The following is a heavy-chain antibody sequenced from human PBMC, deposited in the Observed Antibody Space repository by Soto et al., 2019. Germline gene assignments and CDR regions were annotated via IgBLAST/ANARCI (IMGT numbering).Heavy chain of an antibody. CDR3: AKMVGATLVDY. Sequence: QVQLQESGPGLVKPSGTLSLTCTVSGASISSTSSGDWWSWVRQPPGKGLEWIGEIHHSGSTNYTPSLKRRVTMSVDKSRNQFSLRLSSVTAADTAVYYCAKMVGATLVDYWGQGTLVTVSS. CDR2: IHHSGST. J-gene: IGHJ4*02. CDR1: GASISSTSSGDW. D-gene: IGHD1-26*01. V-gene: IGHV4-4*02.